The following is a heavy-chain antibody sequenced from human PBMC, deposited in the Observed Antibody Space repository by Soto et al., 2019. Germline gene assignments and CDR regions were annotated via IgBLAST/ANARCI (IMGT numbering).Heavy chain of an antibody. CDR1: VGSISSYY. J-gene: IGHJ3*02. D-gene: IGHD6-19*01. V-gene: IGHV4-4*07. CDR3: ASSQGSGWSTYASDI. CDR2: IYTSGST. Sequence: SETLSLTCTVSVGSISSYYWSWIRQPAGKGLEWIGRIYTSGSTNYNPSLKSRVTMSVDTSKNQFSLKLSSVTAADTAVYYCASSQGSGWSTYASDIWGQGTMVTVSS.